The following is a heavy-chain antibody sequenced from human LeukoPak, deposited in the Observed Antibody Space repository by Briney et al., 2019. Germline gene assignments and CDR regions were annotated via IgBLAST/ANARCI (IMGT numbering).Heavy chain of an antibody. CDR3: AKDLRSVAGFDY. CDR2: ISGSGGST. D-gene: IGHD6-19*01. V-gene: IGHV3-23*01. Sequence: GGSLRLSCAASGFTFSSYAMSWVRQPPGKGLEWVSAISGSGGSTYYADSVKGRFTISRDNSKTTLYLQMNSLRAEDTAVYYCAKDLRSVAGFDYWGQGTLVTVSS. CDR1: GFTFSSYA. J-gene: IGHJ4*02.